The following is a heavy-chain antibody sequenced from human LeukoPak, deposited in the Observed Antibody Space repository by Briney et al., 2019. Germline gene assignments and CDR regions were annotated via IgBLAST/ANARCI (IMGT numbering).Heavy chain of an antibody. CDR3: AKGASIRRIGYYYGMDV. Sequence: SETLSLTCTVSGGSISSSSYYWGWIRQPPGKGLEWIVSIYYSGSTYYNPSLKSRVTISVDTSKNQFSLKLSSVTAADTAVYYCAKGASIRRIGYYYGMDVWGQGTTVTVSS. D-gene: IGHD2/OR15-2a*01. J-gene: IGHJ6*02. CDR1: GGSISSSSYY. CDR2: IYYSGST. V-gene: IGHV4-39*07.